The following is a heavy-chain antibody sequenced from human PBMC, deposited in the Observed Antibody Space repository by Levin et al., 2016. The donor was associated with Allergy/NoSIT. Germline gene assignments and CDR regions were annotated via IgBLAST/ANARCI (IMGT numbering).Heavy chain of an antibody. CDR2: ISSSSSTI. Sequence: WIRQPPGKGLEWVSYISSSSSTIYYADSVKGRFTISRDNAKNSLYLQMNSLRDEDTAVYYCARVEGSGPPHYYYYYGMDVWGQGTTVTVSS. D-gene: IGHD3-10*01. J-gene: IGHJ6*02. CDR3: ARVEGSGPPHYYYYYGMDV. V-gene: IGHV3-48*02.